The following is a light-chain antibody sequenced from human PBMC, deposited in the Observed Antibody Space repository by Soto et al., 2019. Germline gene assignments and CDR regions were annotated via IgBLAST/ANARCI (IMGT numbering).Light chain of an antibody. J-gene: IGKJ4*01. V-gene: IGKV1-9*01. CDR1: QAVPNN. Sequence: DIHLTQSPSFLSASVGYIVTITCRPSQAVPNNMAWYQQKPGKPPKLLIYEESTLHSGVPSRFSGRKSGTQFTLTIDSLQPEDFATYYCQKVKTYPRNFGGGTKVDIK. CDR3: QKVKTYPRN. CDR2: EES.